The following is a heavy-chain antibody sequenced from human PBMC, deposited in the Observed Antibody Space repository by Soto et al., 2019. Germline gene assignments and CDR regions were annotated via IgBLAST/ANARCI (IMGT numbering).Heavy chain of an antibody. CDR2: IYYSGST. J-gene: IGHJ4*02. CDR1: GGSISSYY. V-gene: IGHV4-59*01. D-gene: IGHD1-20*01. Sequence: SETLSLTCTVSGGSISSYYWSWIRQPPGKGLEWIGYIYYSGSTNYNPSLKSRVTISVDTSENQFSLKLSSVTAADTAVYYRARFITGTDFDYWGQGTLVTVSS. CDR3: ARFITGTDFDY.